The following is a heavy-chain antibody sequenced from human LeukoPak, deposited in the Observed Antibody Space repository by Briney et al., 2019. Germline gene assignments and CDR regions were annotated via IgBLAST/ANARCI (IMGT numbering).Heavy chain of an antibody. CDR3: AREVERCTNGVCYSEYFQH. Sequence: GGSLRLSCAASGFTFSSYAMHWVRQAPGKGLEWVAVISYDGSNKYYADSVKGRFTISRDNSKNTLYLQMNSLRAEDTAVYYCAREVERCTNGVCYSEYFQHWGQGTLVTVSS. D-gene: IGHD2-8*01. V-gene: IGHV3-30-3*01. J-gene: IGHJ1*01. CDR2: ISYDGSNK. CDR1: GFTFSSYA.